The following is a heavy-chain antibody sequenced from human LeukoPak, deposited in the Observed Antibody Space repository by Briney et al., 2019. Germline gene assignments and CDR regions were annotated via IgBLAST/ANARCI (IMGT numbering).Heavy chain of an antibody. V-gene: IGHV4-59*01. CDR3: ARWFCSSNTCYYMDV. CDR2: IYSSGST. D-gene: IGHD2-2*01. Sequence: SETLSLTCSVSGGSISTYYWSWIRQPPGKALERIGYIYSSGSTSYNPSLKSRVTMSVDTSKNQFSLRLSSVAAADTAVYYCARWFCSSNTCYYMDVWGKGTTVTVSS. CDR1: GGSISTYY. J-gene: IGHJ6*03.